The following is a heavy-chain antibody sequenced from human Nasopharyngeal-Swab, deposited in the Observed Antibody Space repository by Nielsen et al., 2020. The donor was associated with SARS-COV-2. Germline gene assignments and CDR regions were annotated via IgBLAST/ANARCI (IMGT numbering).Heavy chain of an antibody. CDR2: FDPRDGQT. CDR3: ATDRGWNYYYGMEV. V-gene: IGHV1-24*01. Sequence: ASVKVSCKVSGDTLTELSMHWVRQAPGKGLEWMGGFDPRDGQTVYAQKFQGRVTMTEDTSTDTAYMELSGLTSDDTAVYYCATDRGWNYYYGMEVWGQGTTVTVSS. J-gene: IGHJ6*02. CDR1: GDTLTELS. D-gene: IGHD1-26*01.